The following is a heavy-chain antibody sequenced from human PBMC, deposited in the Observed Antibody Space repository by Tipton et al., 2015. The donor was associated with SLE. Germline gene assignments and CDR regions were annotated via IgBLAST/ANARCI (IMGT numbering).Heavy chain of an antibody. CDR3: ARSAGYGSNWAHFDY. V-gene: IGHV4-59*11. Sequence: TLSLTCTVSGGSISSHYWSWFRKPPGKGLEWIGYIYYSGSTNSNPSLKSRVTISVDTSKNQFSLKLSSVTAADTAVYYCARSAGYGSNWAHFDYWGQGTLVTVSS. CDR1: GGSISSHY. D-gene: IGHD6-13*01. CDR2: IYYSGST. J-gene: IGHJ4*02.